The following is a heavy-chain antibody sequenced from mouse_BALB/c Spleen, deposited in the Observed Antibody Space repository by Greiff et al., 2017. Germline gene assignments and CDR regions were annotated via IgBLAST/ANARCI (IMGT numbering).Heavy chain of an antibody. V-gene: IGHV3-2*02. CDR2: ISYSGST. CDR3: ARGDYGKNY. J-gene: IGHJ2*01. D-gene: IGHD2-1*01. CDR1: GYSITSDYA. Sequence: EVQLQESGPGLVKPSQSLSLTCTVTGYSITSDYAWNWIRQFPGNKLEWMGYISYSGSTSYNPSLKGRISITRDTSKNQFFLQLNSVTTEDTATYYCARGDYGKNYWGQGTTLTVSS.